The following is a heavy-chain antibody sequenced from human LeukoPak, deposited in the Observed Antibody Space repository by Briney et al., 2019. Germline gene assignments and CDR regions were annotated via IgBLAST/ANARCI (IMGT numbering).Heavy chain of an antibody. CDR1: GYTFSSHG. CDR3: VRDQSPGLFDY. V-gene: IGHV1-18*01. J-gene: IGHJ4*02. CDR2: ISGYNGHT. Sequence: GASVKVSCKTSGYTFSSHGISWVRQAPGKELEWMGWISGYNGHTNYAQMFKGRVTITTDTSTSTVYMELMSLTSDDTAVYYCVRDQSPGLFDYWGQGTLVSVAS.